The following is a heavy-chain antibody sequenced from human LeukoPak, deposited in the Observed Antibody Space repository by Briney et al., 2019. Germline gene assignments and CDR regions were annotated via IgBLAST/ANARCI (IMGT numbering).Heavy chain of an antibody. V-gene: IGHV3-9*01. J-gene: IGHJ4*02. D-gene: IGHD3-22*01. Sequence: GGSLRLSCVASGFTFDDYAMHWVRQAPGKALEWVSGISWNSGSIGYADSVKGRFTISRDNAKNSLYLQMNSLRAEDTALYYCAKGFPSYYDSSGYYYYFDYWGQGTLVTVSS. CDR2: ISWNSGSI. CDR1: GFTFDDYA. CDR3: AKGFPSYYDSSGYYYYFDY.